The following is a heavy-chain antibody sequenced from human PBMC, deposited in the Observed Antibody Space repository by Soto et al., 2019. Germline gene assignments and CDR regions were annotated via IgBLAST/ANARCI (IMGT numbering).Heavy chain of an antibody. CDR3: ARVSERRQYIDLFYHFDK. V-gene: IGHV4-59*01. J-gene: IGHJ4*01. CDR1: GGSIGGYY. CDR2: IYYSGSS. Sequence: QVQLQESGPGLVQPSETLSLTCTVSGGSIGGYYWGWIRQPPGKGLEWVGYIYYSGSSKYNPSLKRPVAMSADTSKNQLSLTLRSVTAADTAGPYCARVSERRQYIDLFYHFDKWGQGILVNVSS. D-gene: IGHD3-9*01.